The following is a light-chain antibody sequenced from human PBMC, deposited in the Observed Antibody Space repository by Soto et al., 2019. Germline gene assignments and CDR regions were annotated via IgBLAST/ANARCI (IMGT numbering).Light chain of an antibody. Sequence: QAVVTQAPSLTVTPGGTVTLTCGSSTGAVTSGHYHYWFQQKPGQAPRTLIYDTNNPPSWTPAWFACTLRGGNAALTLAGAQHEDEAEYYCLLSDSGARVVFGGGTQLTVL. CDR1: TGAVTSGHY. V-gene: IGLV7-46*01. CDR2: DTN. CDR3: LLSDSGARVV. J-gene: IGLJ2*01.